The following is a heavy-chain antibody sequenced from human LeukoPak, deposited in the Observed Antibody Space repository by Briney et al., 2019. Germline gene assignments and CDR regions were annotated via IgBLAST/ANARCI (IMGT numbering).Heavy chain of an antibody. CDR1: GFTFSTHT. V-gene: IGHV3-30*04. J-gene: IGHJ4*02. Sequence: GRSLRLSCAPSGFTFSTHTVHWVRQAPGKGLEWVAVIESDGRNKYYAESVRGRFTISRDNSRNTLYLQLDSLRSEGTAVYYCVRQSTGLDYWGQGTLVTVSS. CDR3: VRQSTGLDY. D-gene: IGHD5/OR15-5a*01. CDR2: IESDGRNK.